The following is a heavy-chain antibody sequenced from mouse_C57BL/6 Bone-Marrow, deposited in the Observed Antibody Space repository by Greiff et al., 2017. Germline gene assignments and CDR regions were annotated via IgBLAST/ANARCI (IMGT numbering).Heavy chain of an antibody. Sequence: VQLQQSGPELVKPGASVKISCKASGYSFTGYYMNWVKQSPEKILEWIGEINPTTGGTTYNQKFKAKATLTVDKSSSTAYMQLKSLTSEDSAVYYCARRGYDYDKMAWFAYWGQGTLVTVSA. D-gene: IGHD2-4*01. J-gene: IGHJ3*01. V-gene: IGHV1-42*01. CDR1: GYSFTGYY. CDR3: ARRGYDYDKMAWFAY. CDR2: INPTTGGT.